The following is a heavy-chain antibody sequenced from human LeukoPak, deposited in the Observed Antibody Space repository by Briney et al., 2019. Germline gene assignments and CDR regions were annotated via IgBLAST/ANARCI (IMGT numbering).Heavy chain of an antibody. V-gene: IGHV1-3*01. CDR2: INAGNGNT. CDR3: ARGGSSGWYVDWFDP. J-gene: IGHJ5*02. CDR1: GYTFTSYA. Sequence: ASVKVSCKASGYTFTSYAMHWVRQAPGQRLEWMGRINAGNGNTKYSQKFQGRVTITRDTSASTAYMELSSLRSEDTAVYYCARGGSSGWYVDWFDPWGQGTLVTVSS. D-gene: IGHD6-19*01.